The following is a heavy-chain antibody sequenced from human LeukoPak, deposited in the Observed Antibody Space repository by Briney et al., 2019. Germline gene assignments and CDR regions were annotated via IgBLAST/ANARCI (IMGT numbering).Heavy chain of an antibody. J-gene: IGHJ3*02. Sequence: GGSLRLSCAASGFTFNNYSMNWVRQAPGKGLDWVSSISSSSSYIYYAVSVKGRFTISRDNAKNSLYLQMNSLRAEDTAVYYCARDLGRSGYYTIDAFDIWGQGTMVTVSS. V-gene: IGHV3-21*01. CDR3: ARDLGRSGYYTIDAFDI. CDR1: GFTFNNYS. CDR2: ISSSSSYI. D-gene: IGHD3-22*01.